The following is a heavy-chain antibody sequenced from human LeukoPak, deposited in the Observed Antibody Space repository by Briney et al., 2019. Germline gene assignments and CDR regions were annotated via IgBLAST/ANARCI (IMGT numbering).Heavy chain of an antibody. D-gene: IGHD5-12*01. J-gene: IGHJ4*02. V-gene: IGHV3-74*01. Sequence: PGGSLRLSCAASGFTFTDYWIHWVRQVPGKGLVWVSRINSDGTSTNFADSVKGRFTISRDNAKNTVYLQMSSLRVEDTAVYYCARDHRREVATIGGRFDYWGQGTLVTVSS. CDR1: GFTFTDYW. CDR2: INSDGTST. CDR3: ARDHRREVATIGGRFDY.